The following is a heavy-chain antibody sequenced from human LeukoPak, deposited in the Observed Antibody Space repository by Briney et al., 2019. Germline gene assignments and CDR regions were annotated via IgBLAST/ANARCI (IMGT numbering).Heavy chain of an antibody. V-gene: IGHV3-23*01. J-gene: IGHJ4*02. CDR3: AKALYLPSYYYDSSGYYYFES. CDR1: GFTFSNYA. Sequence: GGSLRLSCAASGFTFSNYAMSWVRQAPGKGLEWVSAISGSGGSTYYADSVKGRFTISRDNSKNTLYLQMNSLRAEDTAVYYCAKALYLPSYYYDSSGYYYFESGGEGTRVTVSS. CDR2: ISGSGGST. D-gene: IGHD3-22*01.